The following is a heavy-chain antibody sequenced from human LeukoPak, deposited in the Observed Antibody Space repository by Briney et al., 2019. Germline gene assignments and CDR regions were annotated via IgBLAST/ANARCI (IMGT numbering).Heavy chain of an antibody. D-gene: IGHD3-10*01. Sequence: PGGSLRLSCAASGFTFSSYGMHWVRQAPGKGLEWVAVISYDGSNKYYADSVKGRFTISRDNSKNTLYLQMNSLRAEDTAVYYCARDPARATYYYGSGIFDYWGQGTLVTVSS. CDR2: ISYDGSNK. V-gene: IGHV3-30*03. J-gene: IGHJ4*02. CDR3: ARDPARATYYYGSGIFDY. CDR1: GFTFSSYG.